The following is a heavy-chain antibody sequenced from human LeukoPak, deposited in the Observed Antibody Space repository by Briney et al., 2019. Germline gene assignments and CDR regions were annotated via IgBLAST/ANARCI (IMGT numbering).Heavy chain of an antibody. Sequence: SEALSLTCAVYGGSFSGYYWSWIRQPPGKGLEWIGEINHSGSTNYNPSLKSRVTISVDTSKNQFSLKLSSVTAADTAVYYCGISKKGRRYYYYYGMDVWGQGTTVTVSS. CDR1: GGSFSGYY. CDR3: GISKKGRRYYYYYGMDV. D-gene: IGHD3-10*01. CDR2: INHSGST. V-gene: IGHV4-34*01. J-gene: IGHJ6*02.